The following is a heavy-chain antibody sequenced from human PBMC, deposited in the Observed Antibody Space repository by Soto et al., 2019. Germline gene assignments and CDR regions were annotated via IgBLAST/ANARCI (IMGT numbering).Heavy chain of an antibody. D-gene: IGHD6-13*01. CDR2: INPRGGST. Sequence: QVQLVQSGAEVKKPGASVKVSCKASGYTFTSYYMPWVRQALGQGLQWMGIINPRGGSTSYAQKFQGRVTMTRDTSTSTVYMELSSLRSEDTAVYYCARANSSSCCDDWGQGTLVTVSS. V-gene: IGHV1-46*03. CDR1: GYTFTSYY. J-gene: IGHJ4*02. CDR3: ARANSSSCCDD.